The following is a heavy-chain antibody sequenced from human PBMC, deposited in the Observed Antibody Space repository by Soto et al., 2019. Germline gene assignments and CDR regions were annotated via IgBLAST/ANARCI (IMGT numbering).Heavy chain of an antibody. V-gene: IGHV4-4*02. J-gene: IGHJ3*02. CDR2: IYHSGST. D-gene: IGHD2-2*01. CDR1: GGSISSSNW. CDR3: ARGGGIGMPINAFDI. Sequence: QVQLQESGPGLVKPSGTLSLTCAVSGGSISSSNWWSWVRQPPGKGLEWIGEIYHSGSTNYNPSLKSRVTISVDQSKNQFSLTLSSVTAADTAVDYCARGGGIGMPINAFDIWCQGTMVTVSS.